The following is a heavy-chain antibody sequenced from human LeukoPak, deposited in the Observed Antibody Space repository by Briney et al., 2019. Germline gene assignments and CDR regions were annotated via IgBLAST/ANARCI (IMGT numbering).Heavy chain of an antibody. V-gene: IGHV3-43D*03. CDR3: AKDGGRYYDSSGYLHFDY. CDR2: ISWDGGST. CDR1: GFTFDDYA. D-gene: IGHD3-22*01. J-gene: IGHJ4*02. Sequence: GGSLRLSCAASGFTFDDYAMHWVRQAPGKGLEWVSLISWDGGSTYYADSVKGRFTISRDNSKNSLYLQMNSLRAEDTALYYCAKDGGRYYDSSGYLHFDYWGQGTLVTASS.